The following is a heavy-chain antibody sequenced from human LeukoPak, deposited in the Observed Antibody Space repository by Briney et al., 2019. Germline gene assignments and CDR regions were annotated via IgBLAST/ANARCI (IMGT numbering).Heavy chain of an antibody. CDR1: GFTFSSYN. V-gene: IGHV3-48*02. Sequence: PGGSLRLSCAASGFTFSSYNMNWVRQAPGKGLEWVSYISSSSSTIYYADSVKGRFTISRDNAKNSLYLQMNSLRDEDTAVYYCAVAVAGFSYFQHWGQGTLVTVSS. CDR2: ISSSSSTI. J-gene: IGHJ1*01. CDR3: AVAVAGFSYFQH. D-gene: IGHD6-19*01.